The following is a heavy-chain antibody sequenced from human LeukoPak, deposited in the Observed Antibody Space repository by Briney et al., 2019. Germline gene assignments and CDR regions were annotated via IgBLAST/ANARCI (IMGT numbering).Heavy chain of an antibody. J-gene: IGHJ4*02. V-gene: IGHV4-59*01. Sequence: PSETLSLTCTVSGGSISSYYWSWIRQPPGKGLEWIGYIYYTGSTNCNPSPKSRVTISVDTSKNQFSLQLSSVTAADTAVYYCARVGFGNTPHPIDYWGQGTLVTVSS. CDR1: GGSISSYY. CDR3: ARVGFGNTPHPIDY. D-gene: IGHD4-23*01. CDR2: IYYTGST.